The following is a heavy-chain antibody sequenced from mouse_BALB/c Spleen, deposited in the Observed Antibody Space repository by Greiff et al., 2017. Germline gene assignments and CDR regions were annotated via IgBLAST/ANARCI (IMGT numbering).Heavy chain of an antibody. J-gene: IGHJ4*01. V-gene: IGHV5-12-2*01. CDR3: ARDRYEGYYYAMDY. CDR1: GFTFSSYT. CDR2: ISNGGGST. Sequence: EVQGVESGGGLVQPGGSLKLSCAASGFTFSSYTMSWVRQTPEKRLEWVAYISNGGGSTYYPDTVKGRFTISRDNAKNTLYLQMSSLKSEDTAMYYCARDRYEGYYYAMDYWGQGTSVTVSS. D-gene: IGHD2-14*01.